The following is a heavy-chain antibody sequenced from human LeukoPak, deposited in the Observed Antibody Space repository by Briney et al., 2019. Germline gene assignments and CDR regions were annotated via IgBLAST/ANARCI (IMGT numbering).Heavy chain of an antibody. J-gene: IGHJ5*02. CDR1: GYTFTSYG. D-gene: IGHD3-10*01. V-gene: IGHV1-18*01. CDR2: INPNSGDT. CDR3: ARDLGVRPNWFDP. Sequence: ASVKVSFKASGYTFTSYGISWVRQAPGQGLEWMGWINPNSGDTNYAQKLQGRVTMTTDTSTSTAYMELRSLRSDDTAVYYCARDLGVRPNWFDPWGQGTLVTVSS.